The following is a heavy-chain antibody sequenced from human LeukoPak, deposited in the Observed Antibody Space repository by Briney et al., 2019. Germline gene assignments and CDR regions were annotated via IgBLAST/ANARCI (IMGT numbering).Heavy chain of an antibody. J-gene: IGHJ4*02. V-gene: IGHV3-30*02. CDR3: ARRAGAYSHPYDY. CDR2: IRYDGSKK. CDR1: GFIFSSYG. Sequence: GGSLRLSCAASGFIFSSYGMHWVRQAPGKGLEWVAFIRYDGSKKYYADSVKGRFTISRDNSKNTLYLQMNSLRAEDTAVYYCARRAGAYSHPYDYWGQGTLVTVSS. D-gene: IGHD4/OR15-4a*01.